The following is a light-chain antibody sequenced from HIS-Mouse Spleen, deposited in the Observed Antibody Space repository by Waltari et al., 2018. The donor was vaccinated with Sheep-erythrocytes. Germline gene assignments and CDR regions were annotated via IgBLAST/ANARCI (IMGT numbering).Light chain of an antibody. CDR1: QGISSA. CDR2: DAS. V-gene: IGKV1D-13*01. CDR3: QQFNNYPRT. Sequence: AIQLTQSPSSLSASVGDRVTSTCRASQGISSALAWYQQKPGKDPKLLSYDASSLESGVPSRVSGSRSGTDFTLTISSLQPEDFSTYYCQQFNNYPRTFGQGTNVEIK. J-gene: IGKJ1*01.